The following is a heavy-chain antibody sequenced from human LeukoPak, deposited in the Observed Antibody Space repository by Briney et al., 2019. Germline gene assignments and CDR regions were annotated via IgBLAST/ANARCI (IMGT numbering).Heavy chain of an antibody. CDR2: ISYDGSNK. D-gene: IGHD3-22*01. J-gene: IGHJ3*02. V-gene: IGHV3-30*18. CDR1: GFTFSSYG. Sequence: GGSLRLSCAASGFTFSSYGMHWVRQAPGKGLEWVAVISYDGSNKYYADSVEGRFTISRDNSKNTLYLQMNSLRAEDTAVYYCAKVPYYYDKHAFDIWGQGTMVTVSS. CDR3: AKVPYYYDKHAFDI.